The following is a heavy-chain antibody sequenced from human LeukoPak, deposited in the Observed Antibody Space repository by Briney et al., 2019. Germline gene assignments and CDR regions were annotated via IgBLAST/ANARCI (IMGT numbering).Heavy chain of an antibody. D-gene: IGHD2-8*01. V-gene: IGHV3-23*01. Sequence: GGSLRLSCAASGFTFSNYAENWGRQAPGKGLEWVSGITGSGGSTYYADSVKGRFTISRDNSKNTLYLQMNSLRAEDTAVYYCGRIFCPDAVCYLPAYWGQGTLVTVSS. CDR2: ITGSGGST. J-gene: IGHJ4*02. CDR3: GRIFCPDAVCYLPAY. CDR1: GFTFSNYA.